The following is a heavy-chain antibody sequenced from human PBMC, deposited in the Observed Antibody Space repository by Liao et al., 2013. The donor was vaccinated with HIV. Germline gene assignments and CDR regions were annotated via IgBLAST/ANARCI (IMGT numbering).Heavy chain of an antibody. J-gene: IGHJ5*02. CDR3: AREDSWGWFGELLSWFDP. D-gene: IGHD3-10*01. Sequence: QVQLQESGPGLVKPSQTLSLTCTVSGGSISSGSYYWSWIRQPAGKGLEWIGRIYTSGSTNYNPSLKSRVTMSVDTSKNQFSLKLSSVTAADTAVYYCAREDSWGWFGELLSWFDPWGQGTLVTVSS. CDR2: IYTSGST. V-gene: IGHV4-61*02. CDR1: GGSISSGSYY.